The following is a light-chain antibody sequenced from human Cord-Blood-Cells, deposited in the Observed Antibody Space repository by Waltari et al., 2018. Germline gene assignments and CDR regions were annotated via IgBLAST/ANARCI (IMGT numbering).Light chain of an antibody. J-gene: IGLJ1*01. CDR3: CSYAGSSTFV. CDR2: EVS. V-gene: IGLV2-23*02. Sequence: QSALTQPASASGSPGQSLTISCTGTSSDVGSYNLVSWYQQHPGKAPKLMIYEVSKRPSGVSNRFSGSKSGNTASLTISGLQAEDEADYYCCSYAGSSTFVFGTGTKVTVL. CDR1: SSDVGSYNL.